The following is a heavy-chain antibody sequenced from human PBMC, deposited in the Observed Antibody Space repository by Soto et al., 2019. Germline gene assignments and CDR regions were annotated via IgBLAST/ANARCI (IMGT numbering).Heavy chain of an antibody. CDR1: GFTFDDYA. Sequence: EVPLVESGGGLVQPGRSLRLSCAATGFTFDDYAMHWVRQAPGKGLEWVAGISWNSGGIGYADSVKGRFTNSRDNAKNSLYLQMNSLATEDTALYYCAKDKDSAAGRGYFDYWGQGTLVTVSS. CDR3: AKDKDSAAGRGYFDY. CDR2: ISWNSGGI. J-gene: IGHJ4*02. V-gene: IGHV3-9*01. D-gene: IGHD6-13*01.